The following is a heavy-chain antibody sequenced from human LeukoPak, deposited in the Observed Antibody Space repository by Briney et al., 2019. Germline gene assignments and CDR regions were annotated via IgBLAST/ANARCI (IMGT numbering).Heavy chain of an antibody. CDR2: IRYDGGDK. Sequence: GGSLRLSCAASGFTFSSYGMHWVRQAPGKGLEWVAFIRYDGGDKYYADSVNGRFTISRDNSKNTLYLEMNSLRAEDTAVYYCAKDDLGTAFYFDHWRQGTLVTVSS. CDR3: AKDDLGTAFYFDH. D-gene: IGHD5-18*01. J-gene: IGHJ4*02. CDR1: GFTFSSYG. V-gene: IGHV3-30*02.